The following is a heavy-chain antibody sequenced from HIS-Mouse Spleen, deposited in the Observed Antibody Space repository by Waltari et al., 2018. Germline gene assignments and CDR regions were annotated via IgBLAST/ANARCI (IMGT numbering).Heavy chain of an antibody. CDR3: AKDTSGSYSDY. Sequence: QVQLVESGGGVVQPGRPLRLSCAASGFTFSSFGMHWVRQAPGKGLEWVEVISYDGSNKYYADSVKGRFTISRDNSKNMLYLQMNSLRAEDTAVYYCAKDTSGSYSDYWGQGTLVTVSS. CDR2: ISYDGSNK. J-gene: IGHJ4*02. D-gene: IGHD1-26*01. CDR1: GFTFSSFG. V-gene: IGHV3-30*18.